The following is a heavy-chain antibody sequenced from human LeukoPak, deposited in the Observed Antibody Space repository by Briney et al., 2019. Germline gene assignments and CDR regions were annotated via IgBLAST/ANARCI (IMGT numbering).Heavy chain of an antibody. Sequence: SETLSLTCAVYGGSFSGYYWSWIRQAPGKGLEWIGEINHSGRTSCNPSLKSRVTVSVDTSKKQFSLKLSSVTAADTAVYYCARLQGSGSSNWCFDIRGRGTRVTVSS. CDR2: INHSGRT. J-gene: IGHJ2*01. CDR3: ARLQGSGSSNWCFDI. D-gene: IGHD3-22*01. V-gene: IGHV4-34*01. CDR1: GGSFSGYY.